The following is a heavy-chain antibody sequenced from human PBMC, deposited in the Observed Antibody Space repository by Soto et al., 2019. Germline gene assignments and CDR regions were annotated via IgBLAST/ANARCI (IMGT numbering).Heavy chain of an antibody. CDR3: ARDLLDTTVDYYFDS. V-gene: IGHV4-30-4*01. D-gene: IGHD4-17*01. J-gene: IGHJ4*02. CDR1: GGSLSSGTYY. CDR2: IYHSGSS. Sequence: SETLSLTCTVSGGSLSSGTYYWSWIRQPPGKGLEWIGYIYHSGSSQSNPSLKSRVTISIDTSKNQFSLELRSVTAADTAVYYCARDLLDTTVDYYFDSWGPGRLVTVS.